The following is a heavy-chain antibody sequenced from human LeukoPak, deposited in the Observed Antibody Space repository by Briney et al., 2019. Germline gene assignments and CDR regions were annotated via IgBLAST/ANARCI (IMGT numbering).Heavy chain of an antibody. D-gene: IGHD4-17*01. CDR2: INHSGST. Sequence: PSETLSLTCAVYGGSFSGYYWSWIRQPPGKGLEWIGEINHSGSTNYNPSLKSRVTISVDTSKNQFSLRLSSVTAADTAVYYCARMRNVYGDYLVFDYWGQGTLVTVSS. CDR3: ARMRNVYGDYLVFDY. V-gene: IGHV4-34*01. J-gene: IGHJ4*02. CDR1: GGSFSGYY.